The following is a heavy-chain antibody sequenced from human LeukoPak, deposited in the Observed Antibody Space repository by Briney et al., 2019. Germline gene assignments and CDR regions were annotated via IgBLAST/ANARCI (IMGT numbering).Heavy chain of an antibody. V-gene: IGHV4-34*01. CDR1: GGSFSGYY. D-gene: IGHD5-24*01. Sequence: SSETLSLTCAVYGGSFSGYYWSWIRQPPGKGLEWLGEINHSGSTNYNPSLKSRVTISVDTSKNQFSLKLSSVTAADTAVYYCARDRIEMATIMDYYYGMDVWGQGTTVTVSS. CDR2: INHSGST. CDR3: ARDRIEMATIMDYYYGMDV. J-gene: IGHJ6*02.